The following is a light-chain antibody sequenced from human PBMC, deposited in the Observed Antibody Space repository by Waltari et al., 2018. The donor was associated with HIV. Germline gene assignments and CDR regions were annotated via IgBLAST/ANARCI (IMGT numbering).Light chain of an antibody. CDR2: GVF. CDR3: QQYNNWPRT. CDR1: QSVRST. J-gene: IGKJ2*01. Sequence: EIVMTQSPATLSVSPGERATLSCRASQSVRSTLAWYQQTPGQAPRLLIYGVFTRATGIPARFSGSGSGTEFTLTISSLRSEDFVVYYCQQYNNWPRTFGQGTKLQIK. V-gene: IGKV3-15*01.